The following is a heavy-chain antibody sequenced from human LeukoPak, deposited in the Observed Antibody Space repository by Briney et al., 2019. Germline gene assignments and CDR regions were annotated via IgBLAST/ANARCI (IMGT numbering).Heavy chain of an antibody. CDR3: ARVKGQIAAAGRGDY. D-gene: IGHD6-13*01. V-gene: IGHV1-18*01. Sequence: GASVKVSCKASGYTFTSYGISWVRQAPGQGLEWMGWISAYNGNTNYAQKLQGRATMTTDTSTSTAYMELRSLRSDDTAVYYCARVKGQIAAAGRGDYWGQGTLVTVSS. CDR2: ISAYNGNT. CDR1: GYTFTSYG. J-gene: IGHJ4*02.